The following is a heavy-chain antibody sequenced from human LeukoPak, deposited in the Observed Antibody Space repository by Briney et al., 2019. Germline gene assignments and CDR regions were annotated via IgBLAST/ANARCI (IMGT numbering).Heavy chain of an antibody. J-gene: IGHJ4*02. D-gene: IGHD6-19*01. CDR2: INHSGST. CDR3: ARLGSSGWYYFDY. Sequence: SETLSLTCAVYGGSFSGYYWSWIRQPPGKGLEWIGEINHSGSTNYNPSLKSRVTISVDTSKNQFSLKLSSVTAADTAVCYCARLGSSGWYYFDYWGQGTLVTVSS. CDR1: GGSFSGYY. V-gene: IGHV4-34*01.